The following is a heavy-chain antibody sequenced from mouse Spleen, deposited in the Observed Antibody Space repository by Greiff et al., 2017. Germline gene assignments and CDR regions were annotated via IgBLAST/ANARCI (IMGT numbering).Heavy chain of an antibody. Sequence: VQLQQSGAELVRPGASVTLSCKASGYTFTDYEMHWVKQTPVHGLEWIGSIDPETGGTAYNQKFKGKAILTAAKSSSTAYMELRSLTSGDSAVYYCTRECGSSYDWCAYWGQGTLVTGSA. D-gene: IGHD1-1*01. J-gene: IGHJ3*01. CDR3: TRECGSSYDWCAY. V-gene: IGHV1-15*01. CDR2: IDPETGGT. CDR1: GYTFTDYE.